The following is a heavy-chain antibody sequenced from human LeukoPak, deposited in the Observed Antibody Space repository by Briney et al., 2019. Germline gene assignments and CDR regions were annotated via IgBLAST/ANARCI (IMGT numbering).Heavy chain of an antibody. CDR1: GFTFSTYA. J-gene: IGHJ4*02. D-gene: IGHD6-13*01. V-gene: IGHV3-30*04. CDR3: ARSRIAAFRGFDY. CDR2: IPYDGSNK. Sequence: GRSLRLSCAASGFTFSTYAMHWVRQAPGKGLEWVAVIPYDGSNKYYADSVKGRFTISRDNSKNTLYLQMNSLRAEDTAVYYCARSRIAAFRGFDYWGQGTLVTVSS.